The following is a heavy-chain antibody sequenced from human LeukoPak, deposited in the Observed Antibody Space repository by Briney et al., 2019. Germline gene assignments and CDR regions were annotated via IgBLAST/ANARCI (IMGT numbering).Heavy chain of an antibody. CDR1: GGSISSYY. CDR2: IYTSGST. D-gene: IGHD1-26*01. Sequence: TPSETLSLTCTVSGGSISSYYWSWIRQPAGKGLEWIGRIYTSGSTNYNPSLKSRVTMSVDTSKNQFSLKLSSVTAADTAVYYCARDRWELLANGAFDIWGQGTMVTVSS. CDR3: ARDRWELLANGAFDI. V-gene: IGHV4-4*07. J-gene: IGHJ3*02.